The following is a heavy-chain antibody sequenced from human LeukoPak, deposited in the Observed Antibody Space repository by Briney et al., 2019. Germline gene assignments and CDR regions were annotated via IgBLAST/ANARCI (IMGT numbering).Heavy chain of an antibody. CDR2: INPSGGST. D-gene: IGHD3-3*01. Sequence: GASVKVSCKASGYTFTRYYMHWVRQAPGQGLEWMGIINPSGGSTSYAQKFQGRVTMTRDTSTSTVYMELSSLRSEDTAVYYCARDTRPPYYDFWSGYYTGGGYNWFDPWGQGTLVTVSS. V-gene: IGHV1-46*01. CDR1: GYTFTRYY. CDR3: ARDTRPPYYDFWSGYYTGGGYNWFDP. J-gene: IGHJ5*02.